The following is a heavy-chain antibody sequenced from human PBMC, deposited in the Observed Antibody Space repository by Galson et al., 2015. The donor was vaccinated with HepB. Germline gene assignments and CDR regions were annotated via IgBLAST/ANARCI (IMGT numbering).Heavy chain of an antibody. CDR3: ARDRRSSRRSDAFDI. CDR2: ISSSSSTI. D-gene: IGHD6-13*01. CDR1: GFTFSDYY. J-gene: IGHJ3*02. Sequence: SLRLSCAASGFTFSDYYMSWIRQAPGKGLEWVSYISSSSSTIYYADSVKGRFTISRDNAKNSLSLQMNSLRAEDTAVYYCARDRRSSRRSDAFDIWGQGTMVTVSS. V-gene: IGHV3-11*01.